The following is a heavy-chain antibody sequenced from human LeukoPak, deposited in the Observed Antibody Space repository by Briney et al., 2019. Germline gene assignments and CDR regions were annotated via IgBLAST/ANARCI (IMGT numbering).Heavy chain of an antibody. CDR3: ASLKNYYDSSGYLVADAFDI. D-gene: IGHD3-22*01. J-gene: IGHJ3*02. CDR1: GYTFTGYY. CDR2: INPNSGGT. Sequence: ASVKVSCKASGYTFTGYYMHWVRQAPGQGLEWMGWINPNSGGTNYAQKFQGRVTMTTDTSTSTAYMELRSLKSDDTAVYYCASLKNYYDSSGYLVADAFDIWGQGTMVTVSS. V-gene: IGHV1-2*02.